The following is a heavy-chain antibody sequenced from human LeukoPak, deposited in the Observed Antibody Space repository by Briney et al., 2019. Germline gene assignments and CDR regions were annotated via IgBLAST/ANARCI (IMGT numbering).Heavy chain of an antibody. J-gene: IGHJ5*02. D-gene: IGHD3-22*01. Sequence: GASVKVSCKASGYTFTGYYMHWVRQAPGQGLAWMGWINPNSGGTNYAQKFQGRVTMTRDTSISTAYMELSRLRSDDTAVYYCARDRGFDSSGWNWFDPWGQGTLVTVSS. CDR1: GYTFTGYY. V-gene: IGHV1-2*02. CDR2: INPNSGGT. CDR3: ARDRGFDSSGWNWFDP.